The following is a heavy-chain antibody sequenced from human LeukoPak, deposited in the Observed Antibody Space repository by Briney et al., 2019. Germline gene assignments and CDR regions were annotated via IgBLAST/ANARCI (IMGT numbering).Heavy chain of an antibody. V-gene: IGHV7-4-1*02. D-gene: IGHD2/OR15-2a*01. Sequence: ASVKVSCKASGYTFTGYYMHWVRQAPGQGLEWMGWINTNTGNPTYAQGFTGRFVFSLDTSVSTAYLQISSLKAEDTAVYYCARDVQTELDYWGQGTLVTVSS. CDR3: ARDVQTELDY. CDR1: GYTFTGYY. CDR2: INTNTGNP. J-gene: IGHJ4*02.